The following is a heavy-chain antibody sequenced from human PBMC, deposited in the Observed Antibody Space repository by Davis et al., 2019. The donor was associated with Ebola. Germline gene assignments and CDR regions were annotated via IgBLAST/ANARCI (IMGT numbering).Heavy chain of an antibody. J-gene: IGHJ4*02. CDR1: GYTFTSYG. D-gene: IGHD4-17*01. CDR2: MNPNSGNT. Sequence: ASVTVSCQASGYTFTSYGISWVRQAPGQGLEWMGWMNPNSGNTGYAQKFQGRVTMTRNTSISTAYMELSSLRSEDAAVYYCAREGSYGDYDYWGQGTLVTVSS. V-gene: IGHV1-8*02. CDR3: AREGSYGDYDY.